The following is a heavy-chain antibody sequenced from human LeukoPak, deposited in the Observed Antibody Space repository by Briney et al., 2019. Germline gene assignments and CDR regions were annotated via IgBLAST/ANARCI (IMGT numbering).Heavy chain of an antibody. Sequence: GGSLRLSCEASGFTLSTYWMNWVRQVPGKGLDWVANINPDGSGKRYVDSVKGRFTIARDNADNSLSLQMNSLRTEDTAVYYCAKDGPNVVVAGGTGYYFDYWGQGTLVTVSP. CDR2: INPDGSGK. CDR3: AKDGPNVVVAGGTGYYFDY. CDR1: GFTLSTYW. D-gene: IGHD2-15*01. J-gene: IGHJ4*02. V-gene: IGHV3-7*01.